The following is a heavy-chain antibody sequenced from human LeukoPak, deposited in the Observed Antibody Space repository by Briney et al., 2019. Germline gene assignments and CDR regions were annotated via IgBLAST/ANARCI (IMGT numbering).Heavy chain of an antibody. CDR2: INPNSGGT. CDR1: GYTFTAYY. J-gene: IGHJ4*02. CDR3: ARDPGSSGDY. D-gene: IGHD6-25*01. Sequence: ASVKVSCKASGYTFTAYYTHWVRQAPGQGLEWMGRINPNSGGTNYAQKFQGRVIMTRDTTSGTAYMELKSLRSDDTAVYYCARDPGSSGDYWGQGTLVTVSS. V-gene: IGHV1-2*06.